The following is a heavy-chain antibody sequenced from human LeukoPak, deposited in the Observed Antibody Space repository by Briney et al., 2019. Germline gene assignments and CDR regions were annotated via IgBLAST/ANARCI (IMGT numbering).Heavy chain of an antibody. CDR3: ARGGGGIAAAGRAAGWYFDL. V-gene: IGHV4-34*01. J-gene: IGHJ2*01. CDR1: GGSFSGYY. D-gene: IGHD6-13*01. CDR2: INHSGST. Sequence: SETLSLTCAVYGGSFSGYYWSWIRQPPGKGLEWIGEINHSGSTNYNPSLKSRVTISVDTSKNQFSLKLSSVTAADTAVYYCARGGGGIAAAGRAAGWYFDLWGRGTLVTVSS.